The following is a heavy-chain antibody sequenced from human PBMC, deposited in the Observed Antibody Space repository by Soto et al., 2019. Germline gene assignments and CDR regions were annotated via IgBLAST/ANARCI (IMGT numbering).Heavy chain of an antibody. V-gene: IGHV1-8*01. CDR1: FTSYD. CDR3: ARGPGSSDWRFSYYYMDV. Sequence: QVQLVQSGAEVKKPGASVKVSCTFTSYDINWVRQAPGQGLEWMAWMNPNSGETRYAQKLQGRVTMTRNTSSFTAYMELSSLRSEDTAVYYCARGPGSSDWRFSYYYMDVWGQGTTVTVSS. CDR2: MNPNSGET. D-gene: IGHD6-19*01. J-gene: IGHJ6*02.